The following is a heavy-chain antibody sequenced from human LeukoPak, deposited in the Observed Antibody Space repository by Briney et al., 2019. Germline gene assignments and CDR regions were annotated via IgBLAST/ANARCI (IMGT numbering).Heavy chain of an antibody. J-gene: IGHJ4*02. Sequence: PGGSLRLSCAASGFTFGDYAMHWVRQAPGKGLEWVSAISGSGSSTFYADSVKGRFAISRDNSKNTLSLQMNSLRAEDTAVYYCAKDESGGVVAFDYWGQGTLVTVSS. D-gene: IGHD3-3*01. V-gene: IGHV3-23*01. CDR2: ISGSGSST. CDR3: AKDESGGVVAFDY. CDR1: GFTFGDYA.